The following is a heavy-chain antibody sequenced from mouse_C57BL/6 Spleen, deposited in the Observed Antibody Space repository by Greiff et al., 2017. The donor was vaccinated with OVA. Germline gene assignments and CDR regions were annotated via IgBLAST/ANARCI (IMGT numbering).Heavy chain of an antibody. CDR1: GYAFSSSW. J-gene: IGHJ4*01. V-gene: IGHV1-82*01. D-gene: IGHD2-5*01. CDR3: ARKNYSNHAMDY. Sequence: QVQLQQSGPELVKPGASVKISCKASGYAFSSSWMNWVKQRPGKGLEWIGRIYPGDGDTNYNGKFKGKATLTADKSSSTAYMQLSSLTSEDSAVYFCARKNYSNHAMDYWGQGTSVTVSS. CDR2: IYPGDGDT.